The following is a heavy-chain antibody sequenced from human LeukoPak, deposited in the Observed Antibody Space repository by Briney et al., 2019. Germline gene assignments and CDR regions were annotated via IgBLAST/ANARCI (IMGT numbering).Heavy chain of an antibody. CDR3: ARGSSGWYVYFQQ. CDR1: GYTFTDYY. D-gene: IGHD6-19*01. CDR2: INPNSGGT. J-gene: IGHJ1*01. V-gene: IGHV1-2*02. Sequence: ASVKVSCKAPGYTFTDYYIHWVRQAPGQGLEWMGWINPNSGGTNYAQKFQGRVIMTRDTSISTAYMELSRLRSDDTAVYYCARGSSGWYVYFQQWGQGTLVTVSS.